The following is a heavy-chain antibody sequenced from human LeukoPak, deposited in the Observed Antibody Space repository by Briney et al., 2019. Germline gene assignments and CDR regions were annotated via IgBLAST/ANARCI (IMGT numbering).Heavy chain of an antibody. CDR1: GGTFSSYA. CDR2: IIPILGIA. J-gene: IGHJ4*02. Sequence: ASVKVSCKASGGTFSSYAISWVRQAHGQGLEWMGRIIPILGIANYAQKFQGRVTITADKSTSTAYMELSSLRSEDTAVYYCASDSSRTDFDYWGQGTLVTVSS. D-gene: IGHD6-13*01. V-gene: IGHV1-69*04. CDR3: ASDSSRTDFDY.